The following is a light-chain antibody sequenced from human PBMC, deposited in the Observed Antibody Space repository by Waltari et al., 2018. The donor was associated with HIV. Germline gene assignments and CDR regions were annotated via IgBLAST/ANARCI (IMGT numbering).Light chain of an antibody. CDR2: GNS. J-gene: IGLJ3*02. Sequence: QSVLTQPPSVSGAPGQSVTISCTGSSSNIGGGYDLHCYQQIPGTAPKLLIYGNSHRPSGVPDRFSGSKSGTSASLAITGLQAEDEADYYCQSYDSSLSVWVFGGGTKLTVL. V-gene: IGLV1-40*01. CDR3: QSYDSSLSVWV. CDR1: SSNIGGGYD.